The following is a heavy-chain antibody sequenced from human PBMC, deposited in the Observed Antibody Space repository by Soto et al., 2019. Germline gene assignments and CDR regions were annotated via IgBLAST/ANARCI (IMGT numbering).Heavy chain of an antibody. D-gene: IGHD3-22*01. J-gene: IGHJ4*02. Sequence: EVQLLESGGGLVQPGGSLRLSCAASGFIFSSNAMNWVRQAPGQGLEWVSGISVSGSSTYYADSVKGRFTISRDNSKNTLNLQMNSLRAEDTAVYYCVKVYYDSSGTQSGFDYWGQGTLVTVSS. CDR3: VKVYYDSSGTQSGFDY. CDR2: ISVSGSST. CDR1: GFIFSSNA. V-gene: IGHV3-23*01.